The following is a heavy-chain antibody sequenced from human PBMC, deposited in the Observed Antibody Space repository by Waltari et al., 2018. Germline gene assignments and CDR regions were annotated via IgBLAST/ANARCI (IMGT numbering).Heavy chain of an antibody. CDR2: ISWNSGSI. D-gene: IGHD5-18*01. V-gene: IGHV3-9*01. Sequence: EVQLVESGGGLVQPGRSLRLSCAASGFTFDDFAMPWVRQAPGKGLEWVSGISWNSGSIGYADSVKGRFTISRDNAKNSLYLQMNSLRAEDTALYYCAKVGGYSYGASFDYWGQGTLVTVSS. J-gene: IGHJ4*02. CDR3: AKVGGYSYGASFDY. CDR1: GFTFDDFA.